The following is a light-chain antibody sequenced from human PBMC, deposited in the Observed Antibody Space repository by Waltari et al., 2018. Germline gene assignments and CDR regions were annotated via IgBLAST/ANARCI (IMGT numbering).Light chain of an antibody. J-gene: IGLJ2*01. CDR3: QTWDDTIVV. Sequence: SELTQPPSVSVSPVQTARIPCSGRKLGVTFACWYQQKPGQSPVLVMFQDSRRPSGIPERFSGSSSGSTATLTISGTQPMDEADYFCQTWDDTIVVFGGGTRLTVL. CDR1: KLGVTF. V-gene: IGLV3-1*01. CDR2: QDS.